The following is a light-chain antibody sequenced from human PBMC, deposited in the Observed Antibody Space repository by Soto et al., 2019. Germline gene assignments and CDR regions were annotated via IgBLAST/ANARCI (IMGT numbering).Light chain of an antibody. J-gene: IGLJ2*01. Sequence: QLVLTQSPSASASLGASVKLTCTLSSGHSSYAIAWHQQQPEKGPRYLMKVNSDGSHNKGDGIPDRFSGSSSGAERYLTISSLQSEDEADYYCQTCEIVFSVVFGGGTKRTVL. V-gene: IGLV4-69*01. CDR2: VNSDGSH. CDR1: SGHSSYA. CDR3: QTCEIVFSVV.